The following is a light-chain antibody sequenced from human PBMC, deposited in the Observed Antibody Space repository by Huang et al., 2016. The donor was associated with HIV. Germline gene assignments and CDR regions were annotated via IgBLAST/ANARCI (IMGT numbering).Light chain of an antibody. J-gene: IGKJ1*01. CDR1: RGIANY. CDR2: AAS. V-gene: IGKV1-27*01. Sequence: DIQMTQSPSSLSASLGDRVTISCRASRGIANYLAWYQQKPGKGPKLLIYAASILQSGVPSRLSGSGSGTHFTLTIRNLQPEDVATYYCQNYNSAPSWTFGQGTKVEIK. CDR3: QNYNSAPSWT.